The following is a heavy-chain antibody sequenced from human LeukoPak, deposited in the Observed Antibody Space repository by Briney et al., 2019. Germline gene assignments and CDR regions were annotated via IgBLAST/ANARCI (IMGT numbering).Heavy chain of an antibody. V-gene: IGHV4-61*05. D-gene: IGHD5-24*01. CDR3: ARIRRDGYNFFDY. CDR2: IYYSGST. J-gene: IGHJ4*02. Sequence: SETLSLTCTVSGGSISSSSYYWSWIRQPPGKGLEWIGYIYYSGSTNYNPSLKSRVTISVDTSKNQFSLKLSSVTAADTAVYYCARIRRDGYNFFDYWGQGTLVTVSS. CDR1: GGSISSSSYY.